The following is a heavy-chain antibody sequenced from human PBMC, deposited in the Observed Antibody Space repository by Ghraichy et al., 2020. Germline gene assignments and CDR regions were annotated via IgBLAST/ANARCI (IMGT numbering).Heavy chain of an antibody. Sequence: GGSLRLSCAASGFTFSSYWMSWVRQAPGKGLEWVANIKQDGSEKYYVDSVKGGFTISRDNAKNSLYLQMNSLRAEDTAVYYCARGPDPYYYDSSGYYYDYWGQGTLVTVSS. V-gene: IGHV3-7*01. CDR2: IKQDGSEK. D-gene: IGHD3-22*01. J-gene: IGHJ4*02. CDR3: ARGPDPYYYDSSGYYYDY. CDR1: GFTFSSYW.